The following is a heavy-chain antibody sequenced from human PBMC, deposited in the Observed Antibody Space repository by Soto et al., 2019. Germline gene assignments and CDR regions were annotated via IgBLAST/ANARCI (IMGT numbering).Heavy chain of an antibody. CDR3: ARLWAYCGGDCPRQYYYYYYGMDV. D-gene: IGHD2-21*02. CDR1: GGSISSGGYY. V-gene: IGHV4-31*03. J-gene: IGHJ6*02. CDR2: IYYSWST. Sequence: QVQLQESGPGLVKPSQTLSLTCTVSGGSISSGGYYWSWIRQHPGKGLEWIGYIYYSWSTYYNPSLKSRVQISVDTYMTQFSLKLSSVTAADTAVYYCARLWAYCGGDCPRQYYYYYYGMDVWGQGTTVTVSS.